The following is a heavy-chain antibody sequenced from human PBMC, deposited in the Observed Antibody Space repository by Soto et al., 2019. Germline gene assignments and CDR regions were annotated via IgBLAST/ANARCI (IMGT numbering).Heavy chain of an antibody. V-gene: IGHV3-30*18. CDR3: AKALGELSPESYDS. CDR1: GFTFSSYA. D-gene: IGHD3-16*02. CDR2: ISYDGSDK. Sequence: QVQLVESGGGVVQPGRSLRLSCAASGFTFSSYAMHWVRQAPGKGLEWVAVISYDGSDKYYADSVKGRFTISRDNSKNTLNLQMNSLRADDTAVYYCAKALGELSPESYDSWGQGTLIPVSS. J-gene: IGHJ4*02.